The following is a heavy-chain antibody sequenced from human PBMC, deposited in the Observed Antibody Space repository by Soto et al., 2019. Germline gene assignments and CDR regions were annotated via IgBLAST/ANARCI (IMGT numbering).Heavy chain of an antibody. CDR1: GFTFSSYD. Sequence: GGSLRLSCAASGFTFSSYDMHWVRQATGKGLEWVSAIGTVGDPYYPGSVKGRFTISRENAKNSLYLQMNSLRAGDTAVYYCARAPPGSLGMDVWGQGTTVTVSS. J-gene: IGHJ6*02. V-gene: IGHV3-13*05. CDR2: IGTVGDP. CDR3: ARAPPGSLGMDV.